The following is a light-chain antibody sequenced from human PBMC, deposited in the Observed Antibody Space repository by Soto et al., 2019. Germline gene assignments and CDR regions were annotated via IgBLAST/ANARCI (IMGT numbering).Light chain of an antibody. CDR1: QAVNTR. CDR3: QQYSSSLFT. V-gene: IGKV3-20*01. J-gene: IGKJ3*01. CDR2: LAS. Sequence: EIVLTQSPATLSSFPGDRVTLSCRASQAVNTRLAWYQHKPGQAPRLLIYLASNRAAGVPARFSGSGSGTDFTLTISRLEPEDFALYYCQQYSSSLFTFGPGTKVNI.